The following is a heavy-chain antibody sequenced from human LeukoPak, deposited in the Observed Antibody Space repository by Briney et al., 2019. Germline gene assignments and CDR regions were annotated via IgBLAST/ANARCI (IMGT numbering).Heavy chain of an antibody. CDR1: GGSIISGDYY. V-gene: IGHV4-30-4*01. J-gene: IGHJ3*02. CDR3: ARVTRHDAFDI. Sequence: PSETLSLTCTVSGGSIISGDYYRSWIRQPPGKGLEWIGYIYYSGSTYYNPSLKSRVTISVDTSKNQFSLKLSSVTAADTAVYYCARVTRHDAFDIWGQGTMVTVSS. CDR2: IYYSGST.